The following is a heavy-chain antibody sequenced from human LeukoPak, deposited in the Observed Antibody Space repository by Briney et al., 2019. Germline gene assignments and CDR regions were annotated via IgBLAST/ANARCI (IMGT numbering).Heavy chain of an antibody. J-gene: IGHJ4*02. V-gene: IGHV4-30-4*01. CDR1: GGSISSGDYY. Sequence: PSETLSLTCTVSGGSISSGDYYWSWIRQPPGKGLEWIGYIYYSGSTYYNPSLKSRVTISVDTSKNQFSLKLSSVTAADTAVYYCAREVVSDIVVVVWGQGTLVTVSS. CDR3: AREVVSDIVVVV. D-gene: IGHD2-15*01. CDR2: IYYSGST.